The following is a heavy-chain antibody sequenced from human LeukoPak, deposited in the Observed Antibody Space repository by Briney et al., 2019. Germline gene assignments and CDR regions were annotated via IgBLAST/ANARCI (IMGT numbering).Heavy chain of an antibody. V-gene: IGHV1-18*01. CDR1: RDTFRNYG. Sequence: GASVKVSCKASRDTFRNYGISWVRQAPGQGPEWMGWISGYNGQTNYAQKFQGRVTMTTDTSTSTAYMELRSLRSDDTAVYYCARDVRAGYFYYGMDVWGQGTTVTVSS. CDR2: ISGYNGQT. J-gene: IGHJ6*02. D-gene: IGHD2-21*01. CDR3: ARDVRAGYFYYGMDV.